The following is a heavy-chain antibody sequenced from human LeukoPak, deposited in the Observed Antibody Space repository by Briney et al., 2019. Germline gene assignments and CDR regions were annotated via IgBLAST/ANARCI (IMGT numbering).Heavy chain of an antibody. V-gene: IGHV3-7*01. D-gene: IGHD2-15*01. CDR1: GFNFSSYW. Sequence: PGGSLRLSCAASGFNFSSYWMSWVRQAPGKGLEWVANIKQDGSEKYYVDSVKGRFTISRDNAKNSLYLQMNSLRAEDTAVYYCAREGISPMYDIWGQGTMVTVSS. CDR2: IKQDGSEK. CDR3: AREGISPMYDI. J-gene: IGHJ3*02.